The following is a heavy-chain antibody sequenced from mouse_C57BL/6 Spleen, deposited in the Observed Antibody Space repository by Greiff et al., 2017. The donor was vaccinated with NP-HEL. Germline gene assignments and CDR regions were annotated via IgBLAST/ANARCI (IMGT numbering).Heavy chain of an antibody. Sequence: QVHVKQSGAELVKPGASVKLSCKASGYTFTEYTIHWVKQRSGQGLEWIGWFYPGSGSIKYNEKFKDKATLTADKSSSTVYMELSRLTSEDSAVYFCARHEEYTTVVATDWYFDVWGTGTTVTVSS. D-gene: IGHD1-1*01. CDR2: FYPGSGSI. V-gene: IGHV1-62-2*01. J-gene: IGHJ1*03. CDR1: GYTFTEYT. CDR3: ARHEEYTTVVATDWYFDV.